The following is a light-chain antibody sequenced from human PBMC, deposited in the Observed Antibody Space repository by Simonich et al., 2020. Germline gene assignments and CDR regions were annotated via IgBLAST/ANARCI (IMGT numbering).Light chain of an antibody. V-gene: IGKV3-15*01. Sequence: EIVMTQSPATLSVSPGERATLPCRASQSVSSNLAWYQQKPAQAPRLLIHGASTRAASIPARFSGSGSGTEFTLTTSSMQSADFAVYYCQQRSNWPPITFGQGTRLEIK. CDR1: QSVSSN. J-gene: IGKJ5*01. CDR3: QQRSNWPPIT. CDR2: GAS.